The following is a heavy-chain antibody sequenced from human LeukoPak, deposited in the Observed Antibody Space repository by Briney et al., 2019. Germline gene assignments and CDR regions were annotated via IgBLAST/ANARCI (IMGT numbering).Heavy chain of an antibody. CDR2: ISGNGGNT. CDR1: GFTVSSYA. D-gene: IGHD2-2*02. Sequence: PGGSLRLSCAASGFTVSSYAMSWVRQPPGKGLEWVSLISGNGGNTYYADSVKGRFTISRDSSKNTLFLQMNSLRAEDTAVYYCAKDQGYCSSTSCYIAIYYYYYGMDVWGQGTTVTVSS. V-gene: IGHV3-23*01. CDR3: AKDQGYCSSTSCYIAIYYYYYGMDV. J-gene: IGHJ6*02.